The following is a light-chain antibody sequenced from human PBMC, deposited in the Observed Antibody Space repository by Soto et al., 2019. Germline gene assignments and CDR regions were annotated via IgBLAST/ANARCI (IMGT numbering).Light chain of an antibody. CDR2: KIS. CDR3: MQATHFPQGGT. Sequence: DIVMTQTPLSSPVTLGQPASISCRSSQSLVHSDGNTYLSWLHPRPGQPPSLLIYKISHRFSGVVDRLSGSGAGTDFTLNISRVESEDVGFYYCMQATHFPQGGTFGQGTKLEIK. CDR1: QSLVHSDGNTY. J-gene: IGKJ2*01. V-gene: IGKV2-24*01.